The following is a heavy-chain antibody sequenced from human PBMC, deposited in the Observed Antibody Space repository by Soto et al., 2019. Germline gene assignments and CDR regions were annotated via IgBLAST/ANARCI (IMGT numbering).Heavy chain of an antibody. D-gene: IGHD1-1*01. CDR1: GFTFSTYA. Sequence: GGSLRLSFVASGFTFSTYATTTVRQAPGKWLEWLSAISGSGSGTNYADSVKGRFTISRANSKNILYLQMNSLRAEDTAVYYCAKEKPTTTFFDDWG. CDR3: AKEKPTTTFFDD. J-gene: IGHJ4*01. CDR2: ISGSGSGT. V-gene: IGHV3-23*01.